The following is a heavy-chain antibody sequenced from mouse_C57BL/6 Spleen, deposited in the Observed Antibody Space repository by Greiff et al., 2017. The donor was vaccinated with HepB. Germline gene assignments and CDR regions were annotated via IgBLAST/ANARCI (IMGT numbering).Heavy chain of an antibody. CDR2: ISYDGSN. V-gene: IGHV3-6*01. Sequence: EVKLQESGPGLVKPSQSLSLTCSVTGYSITSGYYWNWIRQFPGNKLEWMGYISYDGSNNYNPSLKNRISITRDTSKNQFFLKLNSVTTEDTATYYCARDEGLRRGFAYWGQGTLVTVSA. CDR1: GYSITSGYY. J-gene: IGHJ3*01. D-gene: IGHD2-4*01. CDR3: ARDEGLRRGFAY.